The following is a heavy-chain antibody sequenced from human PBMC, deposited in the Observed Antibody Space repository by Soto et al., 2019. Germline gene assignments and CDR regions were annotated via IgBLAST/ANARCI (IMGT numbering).Heavy chain of an antibody. Sequence: SETLSLTCAVSGYSISSGYYWGWIRQPPGKGLEWIGSIYHSGSTYYNPSLKSRVTISVDTSKNQFSLKLSSVTAADTPVYYCARVSLWFGELPRCWFDPWGQGPLVTVSS. D-gene: IGHD3-10*01. CDR1: GYSISSGYY. J-gene: IGHJ5*02. CDR2: IYHSGST. V-gene: IGHV4-38-2*01. CDR3: ARVSLWFGELPRCWFDP.